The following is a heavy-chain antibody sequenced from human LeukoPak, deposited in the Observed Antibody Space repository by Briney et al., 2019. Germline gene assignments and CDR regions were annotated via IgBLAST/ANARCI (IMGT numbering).Heavy chain of an antibody. D-gene: IGHD3-16*01. J-gene: IGHJ4*02. Sequence: GGSLRLSCAASGFTFSSYAMSWVRQAPGKGLEWISSINSGSRYMFYADSVKGRFTISRDNAQNSLSLEMTSLRGEDTSVYYCTTGGGTIDYWGQGTLVTVSS. CDR2: INSGSRYM. V-gene: IGHV3-21*06. CDR3: TTGGGTIDY. CDR1: GFTFSSYA.